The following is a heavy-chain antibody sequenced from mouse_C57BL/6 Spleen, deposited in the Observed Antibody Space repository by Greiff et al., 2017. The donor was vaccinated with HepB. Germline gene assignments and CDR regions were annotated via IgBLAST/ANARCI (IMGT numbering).Heavy chain of an antibody. J-gene: IGHJ4*01. CDR1: GFSFNTYA. CDR2: IRSKSNNYAT. V-gene: IGHV10-1*01. Sequence: EVQRVESGGGLVQPKGSLKLSCAASGFSFNTYAMNWVRQAPGKGLEWVARIRSKSNNYATYYADSVKDRFTISRDDSESMLYLQMNNLKTEDTAMYYCVSYYYGSSYYAMDYWGQGTSVTVSS. D-gene: IGHD1-1*01. CDR3: VSYYYGSSYYAMDY.